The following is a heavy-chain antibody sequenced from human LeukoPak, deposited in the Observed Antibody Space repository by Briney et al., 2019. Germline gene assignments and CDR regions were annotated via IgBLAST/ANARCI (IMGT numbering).Heavy chain of an antibody. CDR2: ISSSSSYI. J-gene: IGHJ4*02. D-gene: IGHD6-13*01. V-gene: IGHV3-21*01. CDR3: ARDHRAAAGSDPHFDY. CDR1: GFTFCSYS. Sequence: GGSLRLSCAASGFTFCSYSMNWVRQAPGKGLEWVSSISSSSSYIYYADSVKGRFTISRDNAKNSLYLQMNSLRAEDTAVYYCARDHRAAAGSDPHFDYWGQGTLVTVSS.